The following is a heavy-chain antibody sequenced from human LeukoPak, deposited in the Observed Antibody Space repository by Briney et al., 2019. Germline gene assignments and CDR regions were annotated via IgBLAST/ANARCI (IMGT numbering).Heavy chain of an antibody. V-gene: IGHV4-39*01. CDR2: IYYSGST. Sequence: SETLSLTCTVSGGSISSSSYYWGWIRQPPGKGLEWIGSIYYSGSTYYNPSLKSRVTISVDTSKNQFSLKLSSVTAADTAVYYCGYGGHKRPFDYWGQGTLVTVSS. CDR3: GYGGHKRPFDY. J-gene: IGHJ4*02. CDR1: GGSISSSSYY. D-gene: IGHD4-23*01.